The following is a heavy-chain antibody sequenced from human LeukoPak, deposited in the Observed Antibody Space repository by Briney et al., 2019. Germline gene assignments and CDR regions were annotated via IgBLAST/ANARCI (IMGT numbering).Heavy chain of an antibody. J-gene: IGHJ6*02. CDR1: GFTFSSYA. D-gene: IGHD2-2*01. CDR3: ATSLGYCSSTSCYWALYYYYGMDV. Sequence: GGSLRLSCAASGFTFSSYAMSWVRQAPGKGLEWVSAIGGSGGSTYYADSVKGRFTISRDNSKNTLYLQMNSLRAEDTAVYYCATSLGYCSSTSCYWALYYYYGMDVWGQGTTVTVSS. CDR2: IGGSGGST. V-gene: IGHV3-23*01.